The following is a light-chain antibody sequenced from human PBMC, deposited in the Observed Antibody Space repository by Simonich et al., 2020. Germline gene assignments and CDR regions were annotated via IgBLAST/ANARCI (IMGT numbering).Light chain of an antibody. CDR1: SSDVGGYNY. CDR3: SSYAGSNNFVV. J-gene: IGLJ2*01. Sequence: QSALTQPASVSGSPGQSITISCTGTSSDVGGYNYVSWYQQHTGKAPKLMIYEVSKRPVGVPDRFSGSKSGNTASLTVSGLQAEDEADYYCSSYAGSNNFVVFGGGTKLTVL. V-gene: IGLV2-8*01. CDR2: EVS.